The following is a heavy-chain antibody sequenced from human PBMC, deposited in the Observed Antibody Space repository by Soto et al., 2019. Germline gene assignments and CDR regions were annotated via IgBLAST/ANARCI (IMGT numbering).Heavy chain of an antibody. Sequence: QVQLVQSGAEVKKPGSSVKVSCKASGGTFSSYAISWVRQGPGQGLEWMGGIIPIFGTANYAQKLQGRVTISGDESTSTAYMELSSLRSEDTAVYYCARDPALRTTYSSSWYGPVDYWGEGTLVPVSS. CDR3: ARDPALRTTYSSSWYGPVDY. CDR1: GGTFSSYA. V-gene: IGHV1-69*01. CDR2: IIPIFGTA. J-gene: IGHJ4*02. D-gene: IGHD6-13*01.